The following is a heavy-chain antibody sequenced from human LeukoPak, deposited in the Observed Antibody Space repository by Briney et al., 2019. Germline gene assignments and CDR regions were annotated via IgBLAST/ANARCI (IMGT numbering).Heavy chain of an antibody. J-gene: IGHJ3*02. CDR3: VSLSMVRGYAFDI. CDR2: IKQDGSEK. Sequence: GGSLRLSCAASGFTFSSYWMSWVRQAPGKGLEWVANIKQDGSEKYYVDSVKGRFTISRDNAKNSLYLQMNSLRAEDTAVYYCVSLSMVRGYAFDIWGQGTMVTVSS. V-gene: IGHV3-7*01. D-gene: IGHD3-10*01. CDR1: GFTFSSYW.